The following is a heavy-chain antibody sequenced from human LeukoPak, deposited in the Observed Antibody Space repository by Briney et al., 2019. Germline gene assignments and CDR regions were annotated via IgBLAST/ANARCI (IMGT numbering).Heavy chain of an antibody. D-gene: IGHD1-26*01. J-gene: IGHJ4*02. V-gene: IGHV4-59*08. CDR3: ARSPRLGRYGYGPWELPVSYFDY. CDR2: TYFSGSV. Sequence: KTSETLSLTCTVSGASISSFYWSWIRQSPGKGLEWIGYTYFSGSVDYNPSLKSRVTISLDTSKNQFSLKLTSVTAAETAVYYCARSPRLGRYGYGPWELPVSYFDYWGQGTLVTVSS. CDR1: GASISSFY.